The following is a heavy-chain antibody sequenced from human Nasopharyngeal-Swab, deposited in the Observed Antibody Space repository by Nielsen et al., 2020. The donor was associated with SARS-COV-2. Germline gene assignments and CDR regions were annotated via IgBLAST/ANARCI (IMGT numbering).Heavy chain of an antibody. Sequence: GGSLRLSCAASGFTFSNAWMSWVRQAPGKGLEWVSAISGSGGSTYYADSVKGRFTISRDNSKNTLYLQMNSLRAEDTAVYYCAKEWVRAIGGGFDIWGQGTMVTVSS. CDR2: ISGSGGST. J-gene: IGHJ3*02. V-gene: IGHV3-23*01. CDR3: AKEWVRAIGGGFDI. D-gene: IGHD2-21*01. CDR1: GFTFSNAW.